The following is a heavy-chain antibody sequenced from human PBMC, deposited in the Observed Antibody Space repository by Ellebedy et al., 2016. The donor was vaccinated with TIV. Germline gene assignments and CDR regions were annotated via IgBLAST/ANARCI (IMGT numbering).Heavy chain of an antibody. CDR3: ARERNYYFDL. J-gene: IGHJ2*01. D-gene: IGHD1-7*01. V-gene: IGHV3-23*01. CDR2: ISGSGGST. Sequence: PGGSLRLSCAASGFTFSSYAMSWVRQAPGKGLEWVSSISGSGGSTYYADSVKGRFTISRDNSKNTLDLQMNSLKTEDTAVYYCARERNYYFDLWGRGTLVTVSS. CDR1: GFTFSSYA.